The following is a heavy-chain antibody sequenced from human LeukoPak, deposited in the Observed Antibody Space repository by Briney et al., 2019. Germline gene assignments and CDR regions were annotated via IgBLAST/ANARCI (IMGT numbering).Heavy chain of an antibody. CDR2: IYYSGST. CDR1: GGSISSYY. CDR3: ARANPYSDFDY. Sequence: PSETLSLTCTVSGGSISSYYWSWIRQPPGKGLEWIGYIYYSGSTNYNPSLKSRVTISVDTSKNQFSLKLSSVTAADTAVYYCARANPYSDFDYWGQGTLVTVSS. V-gene: IGHV4-59*01. D-gene: IGHD1-14*01. J-gene: IGHJ4*02.